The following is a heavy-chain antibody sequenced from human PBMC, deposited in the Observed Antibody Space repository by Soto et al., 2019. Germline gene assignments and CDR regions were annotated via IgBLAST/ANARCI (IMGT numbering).Heavy chain of an antibody. Sequence: QLQLQESGPGLVKPSETLSLTCTVSGGSISSSSYYWGWIRQPPGKGLEWIGSIYYSGSTYYNPSLKSRVTISVDTSKNQFSLKLSSVTAADTAVYYCAIQTRVWGAEWGTTGGAFDIWGQGTMVTVSS. CDR3: AIQTRVWGAEWGTTGGAFDI. V-gene: IGHV4-39*01. J-gene: IGHJ3*02. CDR1: GGSISSSSYY. D-gene: IGHD3-16*01. CDR2: IYYSGST.